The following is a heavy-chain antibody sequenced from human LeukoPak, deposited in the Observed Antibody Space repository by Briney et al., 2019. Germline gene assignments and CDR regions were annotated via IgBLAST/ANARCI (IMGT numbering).Heavy chain of an antibody. CDR1: GVSISSSTYY. CDR2: IYYRGRT. Sequence: SETLSLTCSVSGVSISSSTYYWHWIRQPPGKGLEWIGSIYYRGRTYYNPSLKSRVTVFVDTSKNQFSLKLSSVTAADTAVYYCARSSAYCGGDCSRFDPWGQGTLVTVSS. J-gene: IGHJ5*02. D-gene: IGHD2-21*02. CDR3: ARSSAYCGGDCSRFDP. V-gene: IGHV4-39*07.